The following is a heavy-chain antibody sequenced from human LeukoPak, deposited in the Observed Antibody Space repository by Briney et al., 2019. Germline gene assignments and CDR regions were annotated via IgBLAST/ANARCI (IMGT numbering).Heavy chain of an antibody. CDR1: GFTFSSYA. J-gene: IGHJ4*02. CDR3: VRDLYSGYDGRRPFDY. V-gene: IGHV3-64D*06. D-gene: IGHD5-12*01. CDR2: ISSNGGST. Sequence: PGGSLRLSCSASGFTFSSYAMHWVRQAPGKGPEYVSGISSNGGSTYYADFVKGRFTISRDNSKNTLYLQMSSLRAEDTAVYYCVRDLYSGYDGRRPFDYWGQGTLVTVSS.